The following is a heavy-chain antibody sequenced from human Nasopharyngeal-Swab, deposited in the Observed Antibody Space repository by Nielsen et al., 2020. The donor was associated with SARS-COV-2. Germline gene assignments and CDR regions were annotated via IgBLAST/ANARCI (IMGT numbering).Heavy chain of an antibody. CDR3: ARENNWEALRYFDL. Sequence: SLKISCAASGFTFDDYAMYWVRQAPGKGLEWVSGISWNGNIRGHADSVEGRFTISRDNAKSSLYLQMNSLRVEDTALYYCARENNWEALRYFDLWGRGTLVTVSS. D-gene: IGHD1-20*01. V-gene: IGHV3-9*01. CDR1: GFTFDDYA. CDR2: ISWNGNIR. J-gene: IGHJ2*01.